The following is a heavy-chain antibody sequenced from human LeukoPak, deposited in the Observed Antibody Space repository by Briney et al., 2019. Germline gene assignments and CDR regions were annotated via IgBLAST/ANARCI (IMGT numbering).Heavy chain of an antibody. CDR2: TSSRGSPI. CDR1: GFTFSDYY. CDR3: AREPQAIDY. V-gene: IGHV3-11*01. J-gene: IGHJ4*02. Sequence: GGSLRLXCAASGFTFSDYYMSWIRPAPGEALEWVSYTSSRGSPIYYAAPVKGRFTISRDNDKKSLYQQMNSLRAEDTAFYYCAREPQAIDYGGRGTLVSVSS.